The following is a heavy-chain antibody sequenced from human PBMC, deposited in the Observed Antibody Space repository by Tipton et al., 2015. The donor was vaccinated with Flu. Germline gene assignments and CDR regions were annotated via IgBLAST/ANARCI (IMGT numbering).Heavy chain of an antibody. CDR2: ISYSGSS. J-gene: IGHJ5*02. V-gene: IGHV4-39*07. D-gene: IGHD4-11*01. CDR3: ARYPESNYHWFGP. CDR1: GDSISSNYYY. Sequence: LRLSCTVSGDSISSNYYYWGWIRQPPGKGLEWIGSISYSGSSYHNPSLQSRVTISLDTSKSQFSLRLSSVTAADTAVYYCARYPESNYHWFGPWGQGALVTVSS.